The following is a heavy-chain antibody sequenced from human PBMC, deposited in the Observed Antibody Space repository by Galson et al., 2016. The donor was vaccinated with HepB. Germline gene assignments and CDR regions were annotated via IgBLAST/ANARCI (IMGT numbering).Heavy chain of an antibody. D-gene: IGHD3/OR15-3a*01. CDR3: ARDTGDFRTGYYFDY. J-gene: IGHJ4*02. V-gene: IGHV1-18*01. CDR2: ISTYNGNT. Sequence: SVKVSCKASGYRFNTYGITWVRQAPGQGLEWMGWISTYNGNTKSAQNLQGRLTMTTHTSTTTAYMELRSLRSGDTAVYYCARDTGDFRTGYYFDYWALGTLVTVSS. CDR1: GYRFNTYG.